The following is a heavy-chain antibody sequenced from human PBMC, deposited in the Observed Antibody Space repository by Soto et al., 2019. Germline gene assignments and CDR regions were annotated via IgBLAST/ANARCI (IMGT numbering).Heavy chain of an antibody. Sequence: QVHLQQWGAGLLKPSETLSLTCGVYGGSFGTSYWAWIRQSPEKGLEWIGEINDNGYSNYNPSLNMRVTISLAMSENHFSLKLTPVAAADTAVYYCARVTRFPDAFDIWGQGTPVIVSS. J-gene: IGHJ3*02. V-gene: IGHV4-34*01. CDR3: ARVTRFPDAFDI. CDR2: INDNGYS. CDR1: GGSFGTSY.